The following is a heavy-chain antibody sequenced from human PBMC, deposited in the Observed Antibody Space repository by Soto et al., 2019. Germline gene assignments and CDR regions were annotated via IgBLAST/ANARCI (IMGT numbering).Heavy chain of an antibody. D-gene: IGHD6-25*01. Sequence: QITLKESGPTLVKPTQTLTLTCTFSGFSLSTSGVGVAWIRQPPGKALEWLALIYWDDDKRYSPSLESRLTITKDTSKNQVLLTMTNMDPVDTATYYCAHRRKAAAGAEKYFDNWCQGALVTVSS. V-gene: IGHV2-5*02. CDR3: AHRRKAAAGAEKYFDN. CDR2: IYWDDDK. J-gene: IGHJ4*02. CDR1: GFSLSTSGVG.